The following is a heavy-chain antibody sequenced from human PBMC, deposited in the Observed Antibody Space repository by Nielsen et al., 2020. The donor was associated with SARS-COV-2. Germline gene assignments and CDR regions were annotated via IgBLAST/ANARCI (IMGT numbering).Heavy chain of an antibody. D-gene: IGHD4-11*01. Sequence: GGSLRLSCAASGLIFSSSWMVWVRQAPGKGLEWVANINEDGSVVNYVDSVKGRFTISRDNAGKSPYLQMNSLRAEDTAVYYCARDAAYSRFDYWGQGTLVTVSS. CDR1: GLIFSSSW. CDR2: INEDGSVV. J-gene: IGHJ4*02. V-gene: IGHV3-7*05. CDR3: ARDAAYSRFDY.